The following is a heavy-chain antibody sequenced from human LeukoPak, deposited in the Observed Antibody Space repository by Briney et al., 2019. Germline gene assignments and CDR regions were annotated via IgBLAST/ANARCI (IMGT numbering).Heavy chain of an antibody. Sequence: GGSLRLSCAASGFTFDDYGLSWVRQAPGKGLEWVSGISWNGGSTDYADSVKGRFTISRDNAKNSLYLQMNSLRAEDTALYYCARGEGVTYYNSGSYYRRLPHSFDYWGQGTLVTVSS. CDR2: ISWNGGST. D-gene: IGHD3-10*01. J-gene: IGHJ4*02. V-gene: IGHV3-20*04. CDR1: GFTFDDYG. CDR3: ARGEGVTYYNSGSYYRRLPHSFDY.